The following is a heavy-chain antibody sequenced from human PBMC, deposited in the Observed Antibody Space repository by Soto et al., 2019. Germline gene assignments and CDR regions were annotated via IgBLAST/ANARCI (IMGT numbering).Heavy chain of an antibody. CDR3: ARTYYYYYYMDV. V-gene: IGHV3-66*01. Sequence: EVQLVESGGGLVQPGGSLRLSCAASGFTVNSNYMTWVRQAPGKGLEWVSLIYSGGRTYYADSVKARFTISRDNSKNALYLQMNSLRAEDTAVYYCARTYYYYYYMDVWGKGTTVTVSS. CDR2: IYSGGRT. J-gene: IGHJ6*03. CDR1: GFTVNSNY.